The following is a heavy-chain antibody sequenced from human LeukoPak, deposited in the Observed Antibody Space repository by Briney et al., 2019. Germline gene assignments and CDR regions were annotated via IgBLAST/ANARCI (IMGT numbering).Heavy chain of an antibody. D-gene: IGHD4-17*01. J-gene: IGHJ3*01. CDR3: TTDKTPSYGDYHAFDF. CDR1: GFTFSNAW. Sequence: GGSLRLSCAASGFTFSNAWMSWVRQAPGKGLEWVGRIKSKTDGGTTDYAALVKGRFTISRDDSKNTLYLQMNSLKTEDTAVYYCTTDKTPSYGDYHAFDFWGQGTMVTVSS. V-gene: IGHV3-15*01. CDR2: IKSKTDGGTT.